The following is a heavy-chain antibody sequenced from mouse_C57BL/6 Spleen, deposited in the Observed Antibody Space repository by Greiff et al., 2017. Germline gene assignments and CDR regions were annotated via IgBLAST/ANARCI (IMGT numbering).Heavy chain of an antibody. CDR2: ISNGGGST. CDR1: GFTFSDYY. V-gene: IGHV5-12*01. D-gene: IGHD2-5*01. Sequence: EVKLVESGGGLVQPGGSLKLSCAASGFTFSDYYMYWVRQTPEKRLEWVAYISNGGGSTYYPDNVKGRFTISRDNAKNTLYLQMSRLKSEDTAMYYCARHDYSNPYYAKDYWGQGTSVTVAS. J-gene: IGHJ4*01. CDR3: ARHDYSNPYYAKDY.